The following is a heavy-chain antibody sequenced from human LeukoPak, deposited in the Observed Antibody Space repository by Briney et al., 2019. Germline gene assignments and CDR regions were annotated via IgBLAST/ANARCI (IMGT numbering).Heavy chain of an antibody. CDR3: ARLGSSSWYDY. J-gene: IGHJ4*02. CDR2: IYHSGST. CDR1: GGSTSSGGYY. D-gene: IGHD6-13*01. Sequence: SETLSLTGTVSGGSTSSGGYYWSWIRQPPGKGLEWIGYIYHSGSTYYNPSLKSRVTISVDRSKNQFSLKLSTVTAADTAVYYCARLGSSSWYDYWGQGTLVTVSS. V-gene: IGHV4-30-2*01.